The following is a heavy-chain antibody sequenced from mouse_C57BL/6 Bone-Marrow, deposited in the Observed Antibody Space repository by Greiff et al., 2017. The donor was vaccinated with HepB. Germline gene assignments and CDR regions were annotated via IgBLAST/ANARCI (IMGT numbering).Heavy chain of an antibody. J-gene: IGHJ4*01. CDR3: ARYYYGSRFYYAMDY. CDR2: INPGSGGT. Sequence: VQLQQSGAELVRPGTSVKVSCKASGYAFTNYLIEWVKQRPGQGLEWIGVINPGSGGTNYNEKFKGKATLTADKSSSTAYMQLSSLTSEDSAVYFCARYYYGSRFYYAMDYWGQGTSVTVSS. D-gene: IGHD1-1*01. CDR1: GYAFTNYL. V-gene: IGHV1-54*01.